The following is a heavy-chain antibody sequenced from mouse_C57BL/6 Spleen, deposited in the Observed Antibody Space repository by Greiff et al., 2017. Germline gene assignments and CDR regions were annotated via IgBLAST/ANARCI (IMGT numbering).Heavy chain of an antibody. V-gene: IGHV5-4*01. Sequence: EVQVVESGGGLVKPGGSLKLSCAASGFTFSSYAMSWVRQTPEKRLEWVATISDGGSYTYYPDNGKGRFTISRDNAKHNLYLQMSHLKSEDTAMYYCARDGVMGDYGSSYDWYFDVWGTGTTVTGSS. CDR1: GFTFSSYA. CDR3: ARDGVMGDYGSSYDWYFDV. J-gene: IGHJ1*03. D-gene: IGHD1-1*01. CDR2: ISDGGSYT.